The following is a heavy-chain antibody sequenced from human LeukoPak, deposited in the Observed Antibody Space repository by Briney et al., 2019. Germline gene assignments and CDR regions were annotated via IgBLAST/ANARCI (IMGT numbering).Heavy chain of an antibody. CDR1: GFTFSGSA. CDR3: TRLMVAAAGRWVDY. J-gene: IGHJ4*02. D-gene: IGHD6-13*01. V-gene: IGHV3-73*01. Sequence: GGSLKLSCAASGFTFSGSAMHWVRQASGKGLEWVGRIRSKANSYATAYAASVKGRFTISRDDTKNTAYLQMNSLKTEDTAVYYCTRLMVAAAGRWVDYWGQGTLVTVSS. CDR2: IRSKANSYAT.